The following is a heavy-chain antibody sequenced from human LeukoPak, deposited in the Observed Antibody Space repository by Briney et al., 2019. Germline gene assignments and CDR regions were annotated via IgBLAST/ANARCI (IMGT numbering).Heavy chain of an antibody. CDR2: MNQDGSKI. CDR3: ARGRSGDYIGYFDF. V-gene: IGHV3-7*01. D-gene: IGHD3-3*01. J-gene: IGHJ4*02. Sequence: GGSLRLSCAASGFTSSSYWMTWVRQAPGKGLEWVANMNQDGSKIYYVDSLKGRFTISRDNAKNSLYLQMNGLRAEDTAVYYCARGRSGDYIGYFDFWGQGTLVTVSS. CDR1: GFTSSSYW.